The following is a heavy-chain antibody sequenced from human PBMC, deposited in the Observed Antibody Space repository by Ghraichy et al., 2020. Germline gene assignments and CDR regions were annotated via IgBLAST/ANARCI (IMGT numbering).Heavy chain of an antibody. CDR3: SRTPVDGYNYLSA. J-gene: IGHJ5*02. V-gene: IGHV4-59*01. CDR1: GGSISSYY. CDR2: IYYSGST. D-gene: IGHD5-24*01. Sequence: SETLSLTFTVSGGSISSYYWSWIRQPPGKGLEWIGYIYYSGSTNYNPSLKSRVTISVDTSKNQFSLKLSSVTAADTAVYYCSRTPVDGYNYLSAWGQGTLVTVSS.